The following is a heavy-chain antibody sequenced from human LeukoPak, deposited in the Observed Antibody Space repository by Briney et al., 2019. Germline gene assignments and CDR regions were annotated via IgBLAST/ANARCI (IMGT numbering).Heavy chain of an antibody. J-gene: IGHJ4*02. D-gene: IGHD6-25*01. CDR2: IYTGGST. CDR1: GFTVSGNY. Sequence: QAGGSLRLSCAASGFTVSGNYMSWVRQPPGKGLEWVSVIYTGGSTYNADSVKGRFTISRDKSKNTLYLQMNTLRAEDTAVYFCAGGNTWPGLSYWGQGTLLTVSS. V-gene: IGHV3-53*03. CDR3: AGGNTWPGLSY.